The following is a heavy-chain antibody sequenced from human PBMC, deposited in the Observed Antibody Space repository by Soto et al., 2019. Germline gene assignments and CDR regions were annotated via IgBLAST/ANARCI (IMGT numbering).Heavy chain of an antibody. Sequence: ASVKVSCKSSGYILSDYCIHWVRQAPGQGLEWLGWMKPDDGGPNYAQNFQGRVIMTRDTSTDTDYMELTRLTSDDAAVYFCVRDLRRQWRRLDPESYTGMDVWGQGTTVTVSS. J-gene: IGHJ6*02. V-gene: IGHV1-2*02. D-gene: IGHD5-12*01. CDR1: GYILSDYC. CDR2: MKPDDGGP. CDR3: VRDLRRQWRRLDPESYTGMDV.